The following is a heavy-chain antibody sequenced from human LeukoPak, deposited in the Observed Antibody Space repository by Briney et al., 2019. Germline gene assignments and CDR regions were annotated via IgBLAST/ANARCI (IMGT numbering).Heavy chain of an antibody. J-gene: IGHJ4*02. CDR3: ARGHSYGTANFDY. D-gene: IGHD5-18*01. CDR2: ISSSSSYI. V-gene: IGHV3-21*01. Sequence: NPGGSLRLSCAASGFTFSSYGMSWVRQAPGKGLEWVSSISSSSSYIYYADSVKGRFTISRDNAKNSLYLQMNSLRAEDTAVYYCARGHSYGTANFDYWGQGTLVTVSS. CDR1: GFTFSSYG.